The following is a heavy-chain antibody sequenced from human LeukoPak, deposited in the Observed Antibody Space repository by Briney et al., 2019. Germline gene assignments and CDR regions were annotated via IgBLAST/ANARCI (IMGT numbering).Heavy chain of an antibody. CDR2: IYPGDSDT. Sequence: HGESLRISCKGSGXSFTSYWITWVRQMPGKGLEWMGIIYPGDSDTRYSPSFQGQVTISADKSISTAYLQWSSLKASDTAMYYCARLDPSPYSSSFEFDYWGQGTLVTVSS. D-gene: IGHD6-13*01. CDR1: GXSFTSYW. J-gene: IGHJ4*02. CDR3: ARLDPSPYSSSFEFDY. V-gene: IGHV5-51*01.